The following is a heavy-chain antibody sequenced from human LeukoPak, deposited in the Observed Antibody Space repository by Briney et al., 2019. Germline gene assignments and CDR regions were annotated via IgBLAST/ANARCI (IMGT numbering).Heavy chain of an antibody. V-gene: IGHV3-7*03. CDR1: GFTFSSYW. CDR2: IKQDGSEK. Sequence: PGGSLRLSCAASGFTFSSYWMSWVRQAPGKGLEWVANIKQDGSEKYYVDSVKGRFTISRDNAKNSLYLQMNSLRAEDTAVYYCARDRDAYCGGECYSDPSYYFDYWGQGTLVTVSS. CDR3: ARDRDAYCGGECYSDPSYYFDY. D-gene: IGHD2-21*01. J-gene: IGHJ4*02.